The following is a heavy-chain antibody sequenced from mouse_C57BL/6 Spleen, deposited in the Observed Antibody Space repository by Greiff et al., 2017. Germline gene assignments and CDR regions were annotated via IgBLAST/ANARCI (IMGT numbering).Heavy chain of an antibody. D-gene: IGHD2-5*01. CDR1: GFTFSSYA. CDR3: ARPRVYSNYDWYFDV. J-gene: IGHJ1*03. Sequence: EVHLVESGGGLVKPGGSLKLSCAASGFTFSSYAMSWVRQTPEKRLEWVATISDGGSYTYYPDNVKGRFTISRDNAKNNLYLQMSHLKSEDTAMYYCARPRVYSNYDWYFDVWGTGTTVTVSS. V-gene: IGHV5-4*01. CDR2: ISDGGSYT.